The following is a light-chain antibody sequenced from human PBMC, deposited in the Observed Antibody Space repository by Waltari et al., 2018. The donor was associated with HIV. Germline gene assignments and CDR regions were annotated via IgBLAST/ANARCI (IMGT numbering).Light chain of an antibody. CDR2: SAT. J-gene: IGKJ3*01. Sequence: IQLTPSPSPLSASVGERVAITCRASQTIGDYVNWYQQKPGKPPKVLIYSATSLQPGVPSRFSGSGSGTDFALTISSLQPEDLAIYYCEQIYTFPLFSFGPGTKVEIK. V-gene: IGKV1-39*01. CDR3: EQIYTFPLFS. CDR1: QTIGDY.